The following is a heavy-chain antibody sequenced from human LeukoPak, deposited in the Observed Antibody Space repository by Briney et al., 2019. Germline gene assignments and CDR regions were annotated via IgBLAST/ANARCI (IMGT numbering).Heavy chain of an antibody. D-gene: IGHD1-26*01. V-gene: IGHV3-66*02. Sequence: PGGSLRISCAASGFTVGNNYMSWVRQAPGKGLEWVSVIYSGGSTYYADSVKARFTISRDNSKNTLYLQMNSLRADGTAVYYCARDPGGGPTHGYWGQGTLVTVSS. J-gene: IGHJ4*02. CDR3: ARDPGGGPTHGY. CDR2: IYSGGST. CDR1: GFTVGNNY.